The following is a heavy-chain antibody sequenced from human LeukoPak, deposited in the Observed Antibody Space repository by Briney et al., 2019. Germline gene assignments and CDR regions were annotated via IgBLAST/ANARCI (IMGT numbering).Heavy chain of an antibody. J-gene: IGHJ4*02. Sequence: ASVKVSCKSSGFTFTDEYIHWVRQAPGQGLEWMGWINPYSGAINYAQKFKGRVTLTRDTSISTAYMELRRLTSGDTAVYYCARDPKSQLLLDYWGQGTLVTVSS. CDR1: GFTFTDEY. CDR3: ARDPKSQLLLDY. CDR2: INPYSGAI. D-gene: IGHD2-2*01. V-gene: IGHV1-2*02.